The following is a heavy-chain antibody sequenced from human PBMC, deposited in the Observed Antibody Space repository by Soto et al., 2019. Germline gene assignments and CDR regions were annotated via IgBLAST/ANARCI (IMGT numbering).Heavy chain of an antibody. J-gene: IGHJ6*01. D-gene: IGHD6-6*01. CDR1: GFSFSRYG. CDR2: RSYDGNNK. V-gene: IGHV3-30*18. CDR3: AKDVVSYSTSSSAPEEYFYYYGMDV. Sequence: GGSLRLSCAASGFSFSRYGMHWVRQAPGKGLEWVAVRSYDGNNKIYADSVKGRFTISRDNSKNTLSVQMNSLRDEDTAVYYCAKDVVSYSTSSSAPEEYFYYYGMDVWGQGTTVTVSS.